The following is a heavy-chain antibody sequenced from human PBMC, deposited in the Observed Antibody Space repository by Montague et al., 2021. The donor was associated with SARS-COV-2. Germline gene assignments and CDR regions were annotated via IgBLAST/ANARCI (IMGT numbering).Heavy chain of an antibody. CDR1: GFTFDDYT. Sequence: SLRLSCAASGFTFDDYTMRWVRQVPGKGLEWVSLISWDGYSTYYGDSXXGRFTISRDDSKNSLYLQMNSLRTEDTALYYCAKGGTSMLTSVDYWGQGTLVTVSS. CDR3: AKGGTSMLTSVDY. J-gene: IGHJ4*02. V-gene: IGHV3-43*01. CDR2: ISWDGYST. D-gene: IGHD5-18*01.